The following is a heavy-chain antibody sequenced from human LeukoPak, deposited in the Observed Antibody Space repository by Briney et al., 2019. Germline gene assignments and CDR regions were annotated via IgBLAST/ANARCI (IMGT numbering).Heavy chain of an antibody. V-gene: IGHV1-69*13. CDR3: ARWKASSGWYYFDY. Sequence: ASVKVSCKASGGTFSSYAISWVRQAPGQGLKWMGGIIPIFGTANYAQKFQGRVTITADESTSTAYMELSSLRSEDTAVYYCARWKASSGWYYFDYWGQGTLVTVPS. CDR2: IIPIFGTA. CDR1: GGTFSSYA. D-gene: IGHD6-19*01. J-gene: IGHJ4*02.